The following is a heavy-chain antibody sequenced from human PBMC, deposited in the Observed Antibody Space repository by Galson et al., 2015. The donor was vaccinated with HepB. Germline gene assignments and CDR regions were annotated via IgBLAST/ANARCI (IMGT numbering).Heavy chain of an antibody. J-gene: IGHJ6*02. D-gene: IGHD3-10*01. CDR3: ARVGVVVRGSIGLGGLDV. CDR2: INPSLGTT. V-gene: IGHV1-46*01. CDR1: GYTFTNYY. Sequence: SVKVSCKASGYTFTNYYINWVRQAPRQGLEWMGVINPSLGTTTYAQKFQGRVTMTRDTSTSTVYMELSSLRSEDTAVYYCARVGVVVRGSIGLGGLDVWGQGTTVTVSS.